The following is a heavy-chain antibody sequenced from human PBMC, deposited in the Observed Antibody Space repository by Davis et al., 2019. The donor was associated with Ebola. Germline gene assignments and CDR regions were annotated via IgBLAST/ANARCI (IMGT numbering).Heavy chain of an antibody. Sequence: ASVKVSCKASGYTFTSYAMHWVRQAPGQRLEWMGWINAGNGNTKYSQKFQGRVTITRDTSASTAYMELSSLRSEDTAVYYCARVGYYYDSSGYYSTFDYWGQGTLVTVSS. CDR2: INAGNGNT. V-gene: IGHV1-3*01. CDR3: ARVGYYYDSSGYYSTFDY. D-gene: IGHD3-22*01. CDR1: GYTFTSYA. J-gene: IGHJ4*02.